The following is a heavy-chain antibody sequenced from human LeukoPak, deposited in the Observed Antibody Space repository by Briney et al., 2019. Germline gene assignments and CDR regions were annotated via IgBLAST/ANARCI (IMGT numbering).Heavy chain of an antibody. D-gene: IGHD6-19*01. CDR1: GGSISSYY. CDR2: IYTSGST. Sequence: PSETLSLTCTVSGGSISSYYWSWIRQPAGKGLEWIGRIYTSGSTNYNPSLKSRVTMSVDTSKNQFSLKLSPVTAADTAVYYCARDLKSSGWYNWFDPWGQGTLVTVSS. J-gene: IGHJ5*02. CDR3: ARDLKSSGWYNWFDP. V-gene: IGHV4-4*07.